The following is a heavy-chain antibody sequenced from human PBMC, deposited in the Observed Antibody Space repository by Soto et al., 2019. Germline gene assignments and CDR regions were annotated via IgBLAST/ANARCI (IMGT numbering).Heavy chain of an antibody. CDR1: GYTFTGYY. V-gene: IGHV1-2*02. Sequence: GASVKVSCKASGYTFTGYYMHWVRQAPGQGLEWMGWINPNNGGTNYAQKFQGRVTMTRDTSISTAYMELSRLRSDDTAVYYCARDGYCSGGSCYSGWFDPWGQGTLVTVSS. CDR3: ARDGYCSGGSCYSGWFDP. J-gene: IGHJ5*02. CDR2: INPNNGGT. D-gene: IGHD2-15*01.